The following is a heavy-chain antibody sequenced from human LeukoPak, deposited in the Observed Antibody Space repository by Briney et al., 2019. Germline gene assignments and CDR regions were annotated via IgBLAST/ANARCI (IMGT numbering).Heavy chain of an antibody. J-gene: IGHJ4*02. Sequence: GASVKVSCKASGYTFTSYGISWVRQAPGQGLEWMGWISVYNGNTKYAQKLQGRVTMTTDTSTNTAYMELRSLRSDDTAVYYCARDRATMVRGVVDYWGQGTLVTVPS. D-gene: IGHD3-10*01. CDR1: GYTFTSYG. V-gene: IGHV1-18*01. CDR2: ISVYNGNT. CDR3: ARDRATMVRGVVDY.